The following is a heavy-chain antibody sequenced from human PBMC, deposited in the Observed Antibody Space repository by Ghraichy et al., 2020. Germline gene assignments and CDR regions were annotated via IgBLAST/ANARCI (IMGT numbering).Heavy chain of an antibody. CDR3: ASLGAIYYYDSSGSVSR. V-gene: IGHV1-8*01. CDR2: MNPNSGNT. J-gene: IGHJ4*02. Sequence: ASVKVSCKASGYTFTSYDINWVRQATGQGLEWMGWMNPNSGNTGYAQKFQGRVTMTRNTSISTAYMELSSLRSEDTAVYYCASLGAIYYYDSSGSVSRWGQEPWSPSPQ. CDR1: GYTFTSYD. D-gene: IGHD3-22*01.